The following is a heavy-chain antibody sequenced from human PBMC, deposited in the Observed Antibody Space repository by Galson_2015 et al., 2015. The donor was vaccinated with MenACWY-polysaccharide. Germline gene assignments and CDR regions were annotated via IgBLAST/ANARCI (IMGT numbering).Heavy chain of an antibody. V-gene: IGHV4-38-2*01. CDR3: ARVEKYSGSYYILH. D-gene: IGHD1-26*01. J-gene: IGHJ4*02. CDR2: IYHSGST. CDR1: DYSTRSGYF. Sequence: LSLTCAVSDYSTRSGYFWGWIRQPPWKGLEWIGSIYHSGSTYYNPSLKSRVTISVDTSKNQFSLKLSSVTAADTAVYYCARVEKYSGSYYILHWGQGTLVTVSS.